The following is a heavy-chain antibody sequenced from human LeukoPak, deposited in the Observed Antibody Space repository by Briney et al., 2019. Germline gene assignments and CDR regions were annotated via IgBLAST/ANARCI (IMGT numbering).Heavy chain of an antibody. Sequence: SETLSLTCAVSGTSISLSNWWTWVRQPPGKGLEWIGEIYHSGTTNYNPSLKSRITISVDTSKNQMSLWLNSVTAADTAVYYCAKQRAYRGEWAFDIWGQGTRVIVS. CDR2: IYHSGTT. V-gene: IGHV4-4*02. J-gene: IGHJ3*02. CDR3: AKQRAYRGEWAFDI. CDR1: GTSISLSNW. D-gene: IGHD3-10*01.